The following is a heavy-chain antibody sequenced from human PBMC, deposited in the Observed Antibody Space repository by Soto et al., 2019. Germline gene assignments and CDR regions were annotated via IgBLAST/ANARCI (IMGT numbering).Heavy chain of an antibody. CDR3: AKDQGSGWYYDYYYGMDV. CDR2: ISGSGGST. CDR1: GFTFSSYA. D-gene: IGHD6-19*01. J-gene: IGHJ6*02. Sequence: VQLLESGGGLVQPGGSLRLSCAASGFTFSSYAMSWVRQAPGKGLEWVSAISGSGGSTYYADSVKGRFTISRDNSKNTLYLQMNSLRAEDTAVYYCAKDQGSGWYYDYYYGMDVWGQGTTVTVSS. V-gene: IGHV3-23*01.